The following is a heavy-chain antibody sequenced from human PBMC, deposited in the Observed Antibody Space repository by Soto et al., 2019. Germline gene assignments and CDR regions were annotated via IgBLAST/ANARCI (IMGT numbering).Heavy chain of an antibody. V-gene: IGHV1-18*01. D-gene: IGHD6-19*01. CDR1: GYTFTSYG. CDR3: ARENGAVAAYYFDY. CDR2: ISAYNGNT. Sequence: ASVKVSCKASGYTFTSYGISWVRQAPGQGLEWMGWISAYNGNTNYAQKLQGRVTMTTDTSTSTAYMELGSLGSDDTAVYYCARENGAVAAYYFDYWGQGTLVTVSS. J-gene: IGHJ4*02.